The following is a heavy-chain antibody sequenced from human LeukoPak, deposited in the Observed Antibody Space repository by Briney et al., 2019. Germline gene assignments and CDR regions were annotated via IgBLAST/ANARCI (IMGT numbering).Heavy chain of an antibody. J-gene: IGHJ4*02. CDR2: IYFSGIT. Sequence: SETLSLTCAVSGDSITNRSHYWAWIRQSPEKGLEWIATIYFSGITYYNHFLKSRVTISVDTSKNQFSLNLNSVTAADTAVYFCTRGSSGIHQDWGQGTPVTVSS. D-gene: IGHD1-26*01. CDR1: GDSITNRSHY. CDR3: TRGSSGIHQD. V-gene: IGHV4-39*07.